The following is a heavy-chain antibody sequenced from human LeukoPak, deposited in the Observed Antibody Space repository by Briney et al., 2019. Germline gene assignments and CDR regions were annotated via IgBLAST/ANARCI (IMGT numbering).Heavy chain of an antibody. Sequence: SQTLSLTCTVSGGSISSGGYYWSWIRQHPGKGLEWIVYIYYSGSTYYNPSLKSRVTISVDTSKNQFSLKLSSVTAADTAVYYCARGGEDIVLMVYARNWFDPWGQGTLVTVSS. CDR1: GGSISSGGYY. D-gene: IGHD2-8*01. CDR2: IYYSGST. CDR3: ARGGEDIVLMVYARNWFDP. V-gene: IGHV4-31*03. J-gene: IGHJ5*02.